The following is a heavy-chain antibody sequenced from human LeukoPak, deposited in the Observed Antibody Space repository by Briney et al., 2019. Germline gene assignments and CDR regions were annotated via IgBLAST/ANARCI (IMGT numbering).Heavy chain of an antibody. D-gene: IGHD3-22*01. J-gene: IGHJ5*02. Sequence: ASVKVSCKASGGTFSSYAISWVRQAPGQGLEWMGWIHTYNGHTNYAQKLQGRVTMTTDTSTSTAYMELRSLRSDDTAVYYCARDQYYDSKGWFDPWGQGTLVTVSS. CDR3: ARDQYYDSKGWFDP. CDR1: GGTFSSYA. V-gene: IGHV1-18*01. CDR2: IHTYNGHT.